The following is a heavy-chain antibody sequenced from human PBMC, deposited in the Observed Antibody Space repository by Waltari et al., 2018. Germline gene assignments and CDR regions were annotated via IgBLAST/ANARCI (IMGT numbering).Heavy chain of an antibody. CDR3: ARDVGYYYGSSGYYRLDAFDI. V-gene: IGHV4-34*01. CDR1: GGSFSGYY. J-gene: IGHJ3*02. CDR2: INHSGST. Sequence: QVQLQQWGAGLLKPSETLSLTCAVYGGSFSGYYWSWIRQPPGKGLEWIGEINHSGSTNSNPSLKSLVTISVDTSKNQFSLKLSSVTAADTAVYYCARDVGYYYGSSGYYRLDAFDIWGQGTMVTVSS. D-gene: IGHD3-22*01.